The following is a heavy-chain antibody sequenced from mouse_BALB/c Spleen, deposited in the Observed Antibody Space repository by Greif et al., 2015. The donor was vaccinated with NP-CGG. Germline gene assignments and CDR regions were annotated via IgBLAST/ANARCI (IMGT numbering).Heavy chain of an antibody. CDR2: ISNGGGST. D-gene: IGHD2-4*01. V-gene: IGHV5-12*02. J-gene: IGHJ4*01. Sequence: EVMLVESGGGLVQPGGSLKLSCATSGFTFSDYYMYWVRQTPEKRLEWVAYISNGGGSTYYPDTVKGRFTISRDNAKNTLYLQMSRLKSEDTAMYYCARFYYDYDDGGMDYWGQGTSVTVSS. CDR1: GFTFSDYY. CDR3: ARFYYDYDDGGMDY.